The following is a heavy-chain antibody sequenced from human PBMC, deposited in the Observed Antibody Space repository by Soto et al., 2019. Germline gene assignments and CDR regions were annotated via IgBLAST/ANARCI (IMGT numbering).Heavy chain of an antibody. J-gene: IGHJ4*02. Sequence: GSLRLSCAASGFTVSTHWMHWVRQAPGKGLVWVSRISSDGSTTYYADSVKGRFTISRDNAKNSVYLQMNSLRAEDTAVYYCARDIRGANWGQGTLVTVSS. D-gene: IGHD3-10*01. V-gene: IGHV3-74*01. CDR2: ISSDGSTT. CDR3: ARDIRGAN. CDR1: GFTVSTHW.